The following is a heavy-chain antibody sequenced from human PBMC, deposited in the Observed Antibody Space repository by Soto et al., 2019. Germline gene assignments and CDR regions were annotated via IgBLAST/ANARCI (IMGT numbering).Heavy chain of an antibody. CDR1: GYTVTSYG. CDR3: PRAYRLRLGELSLLGAFDI. Sequence: ASLKVSCKASGYTVTSYGISWVRQAPGQGLGWMGWISAYNGNTNYPQKLQGRVTMPTDTSTSTAYRELRSLRSDDAAVLLSPRAYRLRLGELSLLGAFDIWGQGTMVTVS. CDR2: ISAYNGNT. J-gene: IGHJ3*02. D-gene: IGHD3-16*02. V-gene: IGHV1-18*04.